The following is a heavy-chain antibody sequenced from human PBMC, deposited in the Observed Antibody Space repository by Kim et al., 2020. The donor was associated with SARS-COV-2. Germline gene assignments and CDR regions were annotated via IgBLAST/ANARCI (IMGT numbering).Heavy chain of an antibody. Sequence: GRLTISRDNSKNTLYLQMNSLRAEDTAVYYCAKDQAYCSGGSCYRDAFDIWGQGTMVTVSS. V-gene: IGHV3-23*01. CDR3: AKDQAYCSGGSCYRDAFDI. D-gene: IGHD2-15*01. J-gene: IGHJ3*02.